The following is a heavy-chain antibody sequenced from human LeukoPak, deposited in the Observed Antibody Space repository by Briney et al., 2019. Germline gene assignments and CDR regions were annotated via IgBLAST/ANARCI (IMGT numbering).Heavy chain of an antibody. Sequence: PGGSLRLSCAASGFSVSSSYMSCVRQAPGKGLEWVSLIYSDSTHYADSVKGRFAISRDNSKNTLFLQMNSLRAEDTAVYYCARESEPAGLAFDIWGQGTMVTVSS. D-gene: IGHD1-14*01. CDR3: ARESEPAGLAFDI. J-gene: IGHJ3*02. V-gene: IGHV3-66*01. CDR2: IYSDST. CDR1: GFSVSSSY.